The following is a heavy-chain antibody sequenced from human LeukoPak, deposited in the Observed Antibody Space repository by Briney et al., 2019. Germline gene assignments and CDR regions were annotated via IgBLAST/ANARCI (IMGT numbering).Heavy chain of an antibody. CDR3: ARHSSSGGLLGL. CDR2: IHHGGST. CDR1: GYSISSGYY. J-gene: IGHJ4*02. D-gene: IGHD2-15*01. Sequence: SETLSLTCAVSGYSISSGYYWGWIRQPPGKGLEYIGSIHHGGSTYYNPSLKSRVTISVDTSKNQFSLKLSSVTAADTAVYYCARHSSSGGLLGLWGQGTLVTVSS. V-gene: IGHV4-38-2*01.